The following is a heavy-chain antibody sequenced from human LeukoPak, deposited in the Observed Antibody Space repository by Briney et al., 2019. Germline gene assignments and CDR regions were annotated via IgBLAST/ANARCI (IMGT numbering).Heavy chain of an antibody. D-gene: IGHD6-13*01. V-gene: IGHV3-11*01. CDR1: GFTFSDYY. CDR3: ASQGAAGWYYYMDV. Sequence: GGSLRLSCAASGFTFSDYYMSWIRQAPGKGLEWVSYISSSGSTIYYADSVKGRFTISRDNAKNSLYLQVNSLRAEDTAVYYCASQGAAGWYYYMDVWGKGTTVTVSS. J-gene: IGHJ6*03. CDR2: ISSSGSTI.